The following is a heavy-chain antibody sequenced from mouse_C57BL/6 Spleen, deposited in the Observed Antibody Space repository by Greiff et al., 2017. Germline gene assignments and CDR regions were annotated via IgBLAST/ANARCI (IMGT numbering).Heavy chain of an antibody. V-gene: IGHV1-18*01. CDR1: GYTFTDYN. CDR3: ARRTYYGSPWFAD. J-gene: IGHJ3*01. CDR2: INPNNGGT. Sequence: VQLQQSGPELVKPGASVKIPCKASGYTFTDYNMDWVKQSHGKSLEWIGDINPNNGGTINNQKFKGKATLTVDKSSSTAYMELRSLTSEGTAVYYCARRTYYGSPWFADWGQGTLVTVSA. D-gene: IGHD1-1*01.